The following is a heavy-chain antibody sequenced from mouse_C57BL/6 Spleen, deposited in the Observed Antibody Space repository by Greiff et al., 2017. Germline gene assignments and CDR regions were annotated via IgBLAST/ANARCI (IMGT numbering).Heavy chain of an antibody. Sequence: VQLQQPGAELVRPGSSVKLSCKASGYTFTSYWMHWVKQRPIKGLERIGNIDPSDSETHYNQKFKDKATLTVDKSSSTAYMQLSSLTSEDSAVYYCARDYYGSSYGAWFAYWGQGTLVTVSA. D-gene: IGHD1-1*01. J-gene: IGHJ3*01. CDR1: GYTFTSYW. CDR2: IDPSDSET. V-gene: IGHV1-52*01. CDR3: ARDYYGSSYGAWFAY.